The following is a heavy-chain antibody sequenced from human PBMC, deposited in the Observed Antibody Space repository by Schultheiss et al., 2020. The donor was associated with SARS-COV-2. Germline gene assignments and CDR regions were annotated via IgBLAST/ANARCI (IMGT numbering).Heavy chain of an antibody. V-gene: IGHV3-33*08. D-gene: IGHD2-15*01. J-gene: IGHJ4*02. Sequence: GGSLRLSCAASGFTFSSYDMHWVRQATGKGLEWVAVIWYDGSNKYYADSVKGRFTISRDNSKNTLYLQMNSLRAGDTAVYYCARDFRPFSSSGGSCYFDYWGQGTLVTVSS. CDR2: IWYDGSNK. CDR1: GFTFSSYD. CDR3: ARDFRPFSSSGGSCYFDY.